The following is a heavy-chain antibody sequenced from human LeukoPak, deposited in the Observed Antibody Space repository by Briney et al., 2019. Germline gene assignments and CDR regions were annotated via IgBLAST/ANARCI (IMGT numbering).Heavy chain of an antibody. Sequence: PGRSLRLSCAASGFTFSNYIMNWVRQAPGKGLEWVSSISSSSSYIYYADSVKGRFTISRDNAKNSLYLQMNSLRAEDTAVYYCARGQSGYSSDYFDYWGQGTLVTVSS. V-gene: IGHV3-21*01. CDR1: GFTFSNYI. CDR2: ISSSSSYI. CDR3: ARGQSGYSSDYFDY. J-gene: IGHJ4*02. D-gene: IGHD3-3*01.